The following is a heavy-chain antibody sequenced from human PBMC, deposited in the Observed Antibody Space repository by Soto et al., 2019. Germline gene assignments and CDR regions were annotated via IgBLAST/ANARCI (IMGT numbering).Heavy chain of an antibody. CDR2: ISYDGRKK. D-gene: IGHD6-13*01. CDR1: GFNFSSYA. Sequence: GGSLRLSCAASGFNFSSYAMHWVRQAPGKGLEWVAVISYDGRKKYYADSVKGRFTISRDNSKNTLYLEMNSLSADDTAVYYCAREGQPAAGTTPHDWGQGTLVTVSS. V-gene: IGHV3-30*04. CDR3: AREGQPAAGTTPHD. J-gene: IGHJ4*02.